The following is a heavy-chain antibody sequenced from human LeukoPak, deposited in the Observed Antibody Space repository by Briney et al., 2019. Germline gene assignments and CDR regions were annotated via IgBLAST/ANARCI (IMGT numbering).Heavy chain of an antibody. J-gene: IGHJ3*02. V-gene: IGHV1-2*02. D-gene: IGHD3-10*01. CDR3: ARDPQYYYGSGRNPNAFDN. CDR1: GYTFTSYS. Sequence: GASVKVSCKASGYTFTSYSMRWVRQAPGQGLEWMGWINPNSGGTNYAQKFQGRVTMTRDTSISTAYMELSRLRSEDTAVYYCARDPQYYYGSGRNPNAFDNWGQGTMVTVSS. CDR2: INPNSGGT.